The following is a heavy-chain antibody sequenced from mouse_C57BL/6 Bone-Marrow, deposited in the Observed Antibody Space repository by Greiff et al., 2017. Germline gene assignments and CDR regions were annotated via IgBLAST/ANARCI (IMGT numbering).Heavy chain of an antibody. CDR3: ARRTLAWFAY. CDR2: IFPGSGST. J-gene: IGHJ3*01. Sequence: QVQLKQSGPELVKPGASVKISCKASGYTFTDYYINWVKQRPGQGLEWIGWIFPGSGSTYYNEKFKGKATLTVDKSSSTAYMLRSSLTSEDSAVYFCARRTLAWFAYWGQGTLVTVSA. V-gene: IGHV1-75*01. CDR1: GYTFTDYY.